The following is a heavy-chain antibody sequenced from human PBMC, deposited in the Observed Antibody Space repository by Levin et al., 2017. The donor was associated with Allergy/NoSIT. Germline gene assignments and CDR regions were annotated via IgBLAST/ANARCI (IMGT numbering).Heavy chain of an antibody. CDR2: ISGSGGKS. D-gene: IGHD2-15*01. CDR1: GFSFSNYA. J-gene: IGHJ4*02. Sequence: GGSLRLSCAASGFSFSNYAMSWVRQAPGKGLEWVSIISGSGGKSYYADSVKGRFTISRDNAKNTMFLQIKSLRGEDTAVYYCARLSLSCSDGGCSSVPDEYWGQGTLVTVSS. V-gene: IGHV3-23*01. CDR3: ARLSLSCSDGGCSSVPDEY.